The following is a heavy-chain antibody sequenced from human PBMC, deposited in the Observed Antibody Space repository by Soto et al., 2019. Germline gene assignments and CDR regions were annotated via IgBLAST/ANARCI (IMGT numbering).Heavy chain of an antibody. CDR2: ISYSGTT. V-gene: IGHV4-59*08. J-gene: IGHJ6*02. CDR3: ARWGVGSAVADPYYYYGMDV. CDR1: GGSISTYY. Sequence: SETLSLTCTISGGSISTYYWSWIRQPPGKALECVGYISYSGTTNYNPSLKSRVTMSVDTSKNQFSLRLNSVTAADTAMYYCARWGVGSAVADPYYYYGMDVWGQGTTVTVSS. D-gene: IGHD6-19*01.